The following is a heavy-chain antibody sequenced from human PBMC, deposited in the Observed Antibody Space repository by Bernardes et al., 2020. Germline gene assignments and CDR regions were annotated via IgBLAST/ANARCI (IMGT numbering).Heavy chain of an antibody. CDR3: ARGRGQLAFDY. J-gene: IGHJ4*02. CDR1: GGSISSYY. Sequence: SEPLSLTCTVSGGSISSYYWSWIRQPPGKGLEWIGYIYYSGSTNYNPSLKSRVTISVDTSKNQFSLKLSSVTAADTAVYYCARGRGQLAFDYWGQGTLVTVSS. D-gene: IGHD6-6*01. V-gene: IGHV4-59*01. CDR2: IYYSGST.